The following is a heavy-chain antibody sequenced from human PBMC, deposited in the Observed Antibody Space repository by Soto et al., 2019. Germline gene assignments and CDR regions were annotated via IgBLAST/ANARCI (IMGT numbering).Heavy chain of an antibody. CDR3: TGSYNWYEV. V-gene: IGHV3-21*01. CDR2: ITSNSNDI. J-gene: IGHJ5*02. CDR1: GFSFTTYS. Sequence: GGSLRLSCAASGFSFTTYSMNWVRQAPGKGLEWVSSITSNSNDIYYADSVRGRFTISRDNAKNSLYLQMNSLRDEDTAVYFCTGSYNWYEVWGQGTLVTVSS. D-gene: IGHD2-15*01.